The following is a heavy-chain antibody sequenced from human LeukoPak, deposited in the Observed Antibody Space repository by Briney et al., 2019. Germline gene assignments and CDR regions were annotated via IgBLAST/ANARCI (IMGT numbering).Heavy chain of an antibody. CDR1: GYTFTDYY. CDR2: INPNSGGT. CDR3: AGDGPGAGKTFDY. J-gene: IGHJ4*02. D-gene: IGHD6-13*01. V-gene: IGHV1-2*02. Sequence: ASVKVSCKASGYTFTDYYIHWVRQAPGQGLEWMGWINPNSGGTKYSQKFQDRVTMTRDTSISTAYMEVSRLRSDDTAVYYCAGDGPGAGKTFDYWGQGTLVTVSS.